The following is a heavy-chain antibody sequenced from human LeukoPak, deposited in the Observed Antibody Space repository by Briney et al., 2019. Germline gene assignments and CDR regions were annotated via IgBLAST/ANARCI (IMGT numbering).Heavy chain of an antibody. D-gene: IGHD2-2*01. CDR1: GYTFTGYY. CDR2: INPNSGGT. Sequence: GASVKVSCKASGYTFTGYYMHWVRQAPGQGLEWMGWINPNSGGTNYAQKFQGRVTMTRDTSISTAYMELSRLRSDDTAVYYCAREEYQLLFQYNWFDPWGQGTLVTVSS. J-gene: IGHJ5*02. CDR3: AREEYQLLFQYNWFDP. V-gene: IGHV1-2*02.